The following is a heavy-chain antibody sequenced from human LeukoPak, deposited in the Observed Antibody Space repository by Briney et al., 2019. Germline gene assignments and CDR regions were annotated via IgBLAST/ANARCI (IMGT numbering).Heavy chain of an antibody. CDR1: GFSTTTNYY. J-gene: IGHJ4*02. V-gene: IGHV4-38-2*02. CDR2: IYQDGST. CDR3: ARDPTNYRTGAFDY. D-gene: IGHD4/OR15-4a*01. Sequence: SETLSLTCAVSGFSTTTNYYWGWIRQSPQMGLEWIGSIYQDGSTYYNPSLKSRATILVDTSNNRFSLELTALTAADTALYYCARDPTNYRTGAFDYWGQGTPVTVSS.